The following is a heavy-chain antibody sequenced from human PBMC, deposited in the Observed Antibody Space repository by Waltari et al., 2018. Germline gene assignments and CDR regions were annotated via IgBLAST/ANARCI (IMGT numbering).Heavy chain of an antibody. J-gene: IGHJ6*02. D-gene: IGHD3-3*01. CDR1: GGSFSGYY. CDR2: INHSGST. CDR3: ARANTIFGVVIIGGMDV. Sequence: QVQLQQWGAGLLKPSETLSLTCAVYGGSFSGYYWSWIRQPPGKGREWIGEINHSGSTNHNPSRKSRFTISVDTSKNKFSLKLSSVTAADTAVYYCARANTIFGVVIIGGMDVWGQGTTVTVSS. V-gene: IGHV4-34*01.